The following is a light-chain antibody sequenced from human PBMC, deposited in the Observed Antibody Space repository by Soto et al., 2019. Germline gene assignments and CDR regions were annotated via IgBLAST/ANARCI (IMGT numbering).Light chain of an antibody. Sequence: EIVLTQSPGNLSLSPGERATLSCRASQTVSSSCLAWYQQKPGQAPRLLISAVSSRLTGIPDRFSGSGSGTDFTLTISRLEPEYFAVYHCQQYGSLPYTFGQGTKLEIK. CDR3: QQYGSLPYT. V-gene: IGKV3-20*01. J-gene: IGKJ2*01. CDR2: AVS. CDR1: QTVSSSC.